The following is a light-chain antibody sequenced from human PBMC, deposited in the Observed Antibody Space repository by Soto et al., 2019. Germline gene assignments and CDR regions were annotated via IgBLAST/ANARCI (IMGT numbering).Light chain of an antibody. J-gene: IGLJ1*01. CDR1: SSDVGAYNY. Sequence: QLVLTQPASVSGSPGQSITISCTGTSSDVGAYNYVSWYQQHPGKAPKVMIYDVSNRPSGVSNRFSGSKSGNTASLTISGLQAEDEADYYCSSYTSRSTYVFGTGTKVTVL. CDR2: DVS. CDR3: SSYTSRSTYV. V-gene: IGLV2-14*01.